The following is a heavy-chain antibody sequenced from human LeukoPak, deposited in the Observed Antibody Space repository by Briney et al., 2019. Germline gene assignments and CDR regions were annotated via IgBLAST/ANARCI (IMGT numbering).Heavy chain of an antibody. CDR2: IYTSGST. CDR3: ARVRQWLFDY. V-gene: IGHV4-4*07. Sequence: PSETLSLTCTVSGGSISSYYWSWIRQPAGKGLEWIGRIYTSGSTNYNPSLKSRVTISVDKSKDQFSLKLSSVTAADTAVYYCARVRQWLFDYWGQGTLVTVSS. CDR1: GGSISSYY. D-gene: IGHD6-19*01. J-gene: IGHJ4*02.